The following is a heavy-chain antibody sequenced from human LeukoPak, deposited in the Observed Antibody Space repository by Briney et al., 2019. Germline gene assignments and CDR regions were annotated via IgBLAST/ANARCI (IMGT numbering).Heavy chain of an antibody. Sequence: GGSLRLSCAASGFPLSSYAMSWVRQVPGKGLEWVSAASSSDDGTYHADSVRGRFTIYRDNFRNTLYLQMNRLRVEDAALYYCARAPVTSCRGAFCYPFDLWGQGVLVIVSS. CDR1: GFPLSSYA. CDR3: ARAPVTSCRGAFCYPFDL. V-gene: IGHV3-23*01. CDR2: ASSSDDGT. J-gene: IGHJ4*02. D-gene: IGHD2-21*01.